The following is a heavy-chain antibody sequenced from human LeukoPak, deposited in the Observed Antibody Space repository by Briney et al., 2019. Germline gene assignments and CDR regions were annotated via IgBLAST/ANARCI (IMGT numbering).Heavy chain of an antibody. CDR2: MYYSGST. J-gene: IGHJ6*03. CDR1: GGSLSSTSYC. D-gene: IGHD3-22*01. V-gene: IGHV4-39*01. Sequence: SETLSLTCTVPGGSLSSTSYCWGWIRQPPGKGLEWIGTMYYSGSTYYNPSLKSRVTISVDRSKNQFSLKVSSVTAADTAVYYCARHSPDYYDSSGYRYYYYYMDVWGKGTTVTVSS. CDR3: ARHSPDYYDSSGYRYYYYYMDV.